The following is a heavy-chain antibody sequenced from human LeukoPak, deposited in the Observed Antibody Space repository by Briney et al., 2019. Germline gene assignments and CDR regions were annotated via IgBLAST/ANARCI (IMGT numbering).Heavy chain of an antibody. CDR3: ARDQWRLFDY. CDR1: SVIPSNHW. Sequence: GGSLRLSCAAHSVIPSNHWMSWVGLAPGKGLEWVANINEYGSDTYYVDSVKGRFTISRDSAKNSLFLQMNSLRAEDTAVYYCARDQWRLFDYWGQGTLVTVSS. D-gene: IGHD2-21*02. V-gene: IGHV3-7*04. CDR2: INEYGSDT. J-gene: IGHJ4*02.